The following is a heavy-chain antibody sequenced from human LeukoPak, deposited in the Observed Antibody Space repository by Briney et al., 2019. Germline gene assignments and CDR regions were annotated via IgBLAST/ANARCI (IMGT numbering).Heavy chain of an antibody. J-gene: IGHJ1*01. CDR1: GFTFDDYA. Sequence: GGSLRLSCAASGFTFDDYAMHWVRQAPRKGLEWVSGISWNSGSIGYADSVKGRFTISRDNAKNSLYLQMNSLRAEDTALYYCAKVGSIYSSSWYSYLQHWGQGTLVTVSS. CDR3: AKVGSIYSSSWYSYLQH. CDR2: ISWNSGSI. V-gene: IGHV3-9*01. D-gene: IGHD6-13*01.